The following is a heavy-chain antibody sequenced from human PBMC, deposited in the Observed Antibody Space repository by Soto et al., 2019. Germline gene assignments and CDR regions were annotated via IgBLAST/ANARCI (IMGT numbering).Heavy chain of an antibody. D-gene: IGHD6-6*01. Sequence: QVLLVQSGVEVKEPGASVKVSCKASGYSFTTYGISWVRQAPGQGLEWMGWISAYNGDTKYAQTFQGRVTMTTDTSTSTADREVRSLRSDDTAVYYFARDLIAVRPGWFDPWGQGTLVTVSS. J-gene: IGHJ5*02. CDR2: ISAYNGDT. CDR1: GYSFTTYG. V-gene: IGHV1-18*01. CDR3: ARDLIAVRPGWFDP.